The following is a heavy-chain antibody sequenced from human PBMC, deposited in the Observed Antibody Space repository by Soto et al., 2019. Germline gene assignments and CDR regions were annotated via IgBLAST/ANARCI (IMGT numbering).Heavy chain of an antibody. V-gene: IGHV1-69*04. CDR2: IIPIIGII. Sequence: GASVKVSCKVSGGTFSTYTITWVRQAPGQGLEWMGRIIPIIGIINYAQKFQGRVTITADKFTGTAYMELTRLRSDDTAVYYCAGDPDSHYNDSHASSYPWGQGTLVTVSS. D-gene: IGHD3-22*01. J-gene: IGHJ5*02. CDR1: GGTFSTYT. CDR3: AGDPDSHYNDSHASSYP.